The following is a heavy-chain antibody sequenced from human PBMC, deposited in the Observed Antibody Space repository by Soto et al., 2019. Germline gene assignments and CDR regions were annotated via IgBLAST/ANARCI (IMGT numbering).Heavy chain of an antibody. CDR1: GYRFTSNG. D-gene: IGHD2-21*01. J-gene: IGHJ6*04. CDR2: IYPGDSDT. V-gene: IGHV5-51*01. CDR3: ERQGVSPYGMDV. Sequence: EVQLVQSGAELQKPGESLKISCKGSGYRFTSNGIVWVRQMPLKGLDWMGIIYPGDSDTRYSPSFQGQVTISVDKSISTAFLQWSSLKASDTAMYYCERQGVSPYGMDVWGKGTTVTVSS.